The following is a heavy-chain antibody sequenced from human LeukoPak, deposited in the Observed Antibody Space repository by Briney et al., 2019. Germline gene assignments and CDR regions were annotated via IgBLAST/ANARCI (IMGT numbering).Heavy chain of an antibody. Sequence: GASVKVSCKASGYTFTGYYMHWVRQAPGQGLEWMGWINPNSGGTNYAQKFQGRVTMTRDTSISTAYMELSRLRSDDTAVYYCAREERHIVVVNGYFQHWGQGTLVTVSS. D-gene: IGHD2-21*01. CDR1: GYTFTGYY. CDR2: INPNSGGT. V-gene: IGHV1-2*02. CDR3: AREERHIVVVNGYFQH. J-gene: IGHJ1*01.